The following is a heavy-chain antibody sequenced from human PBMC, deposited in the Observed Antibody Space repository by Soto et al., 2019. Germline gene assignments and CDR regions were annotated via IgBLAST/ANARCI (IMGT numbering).Heavy chain of an antibody. CDR3: ARPSGSYGDYAWSLKY. J-gene: IGHJ4*02. CDR2: ISAYNGNT. V-gene: IGHV1-18*01. Sequence: QVQLVQSGAEVKKPGASVKVSCKASGYTFTGYSVGWVRQAPGQGLECMGWISAYNGNTNYAQKFQDRLTMTPDASTSTAYMELRSLRSDDTAVYYCARPSGSYGDYAWSLKYWGQGTLVTVSS. CDR1: GYTFTGYS. D-gene: IGHD4-17*01.